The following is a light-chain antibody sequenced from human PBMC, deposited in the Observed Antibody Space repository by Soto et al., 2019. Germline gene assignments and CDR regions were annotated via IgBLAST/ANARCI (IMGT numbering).Light chain of an antibody. V-gene: IGLV2-11*01. J-gene: IGLJ2*01. Sequence: QSALTQPRSVSGSPGQSVTIYCTGTSSDVGGYNYVSWYHQHPGKAPKLMIYDVSKRPSGVPDRFSGSKSGNTASLTISGRQAEDEADYYCCSYAGSYTVVFGGGTKLTVL. CDR3: CSYAGSYTVV. CDR1: SSDVGGYNY. CDR2: DVS.